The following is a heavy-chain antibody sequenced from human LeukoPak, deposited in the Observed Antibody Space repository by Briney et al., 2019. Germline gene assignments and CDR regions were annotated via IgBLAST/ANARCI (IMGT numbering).Heavy chain of an antibody. J-gene: IGHJ5*02. CDR3: ARGPSIITIFGVVTPYNWFDP. CDR1: GGSISSGGYS. V-gene: IGHV4-34*01. Sequence: SETLSLTCTVSGGSISSGGYSWSWIRQHPGKGLEWIGEINHSGSTNYNPSLKSRVTISVDTSKNQFSLKLSSVTAADTAVYYCARGPSIITIFGVVTPYNWFDPWGQGTLVTVSS. CDR2: INHSGST. D-gene: IGHD3-3*01.